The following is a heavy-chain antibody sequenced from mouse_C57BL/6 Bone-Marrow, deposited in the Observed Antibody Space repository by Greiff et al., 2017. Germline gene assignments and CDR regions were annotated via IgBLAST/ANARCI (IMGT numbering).Heavy chain of an antibody. CDR2: INPNNGGT. J-gene: IGHJ3*01. CDR3: ARDYGSSLAWFAY. CDR1: GYTFTDYN. V-gene: IGHV1-18*01. D-gene: IGHD1-1*01. Sequence: VQLKQSGPELVKPGASVKIPCKASGYTFTDYNMDWVKQSHGKSLEWIGDINPNNGGTIYNQKFKGKATLTVDKSSSTAYMELRSLTSEDTAVYYCARDYGSSLAWFAYWGRGTLVTVSA.